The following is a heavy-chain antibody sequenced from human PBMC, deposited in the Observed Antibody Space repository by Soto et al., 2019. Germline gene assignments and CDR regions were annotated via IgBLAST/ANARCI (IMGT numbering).Heavy chain of an antibody. CDR1: GYTYANYG. J-gene: IGHJ4*02. V-gene: IGHV1-18*01. Sequence: SVEVSCKASGYTYANYGLTWVRHSPDQGPEWVGWISAYNGNTHYAQKLQGRVAMTTDTSTSTAYMELRSLSSDDTAVYYCVRPQTDVLTDSVPNYLDFLVQGTPVTVSS. CDR2: ISAYNGNT. D-gene: IGHD3-9*01. CDR3: VRPQTDVLTDSVPNYLDF.